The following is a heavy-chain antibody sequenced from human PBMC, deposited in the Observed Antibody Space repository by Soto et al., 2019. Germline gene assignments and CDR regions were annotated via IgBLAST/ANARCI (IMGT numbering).Heavy chain of an antibody. CDR1: GGSFSGYY. J-gene: IGHJ4*02. CDR2: INHSGST. Sequence: SETLSLTCAVYGGSFSGYYWSWIRQPPGKGLEWIGEINHSGSTNYNPSLKSRVTISVDTSKNQFSLKLSSVTAADTAVYYCAGAPRSSTSFGSRAKVSRIGHWGQGTLVTVSS. D-gene: IGHD2-2*01. V-gene: IGHV4-34*01. CDR3: AGAPRSSTSFGSRAKVSRIGH.